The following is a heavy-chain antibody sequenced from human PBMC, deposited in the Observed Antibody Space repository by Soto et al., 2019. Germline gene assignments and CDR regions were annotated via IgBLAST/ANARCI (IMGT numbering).Heavy chain of an antibody. CDR1: GFTVSSNY. D-gene: IGHD5-18*01. CDR2: IYSGGST. CDR3: ARGEDTAMVPGGY. J-gene: IGHJ4*02. V-gene: IGHV3-66*01. Sequence: GGSLRLSCAASGFTVSSNYMSWVRQAPGKGLEWVSVIYSGGSTYYADSVKGRFTISRDNSKHTLYLQMNSLRAEDTAVYYCARGEDTAMVPGGYWGQGTLVTVSS.